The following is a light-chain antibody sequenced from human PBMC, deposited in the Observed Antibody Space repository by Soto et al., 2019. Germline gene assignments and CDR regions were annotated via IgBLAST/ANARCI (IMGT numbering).Light chain of an antibody. J-gene: IGLJ1*01. V-gene: IGLV1-47*01. Sequence: QVVLTQPPSASGTPGQRVTISCSGSSSNIGSNYVYWYQQLPGTAPKLLIYRNNQRPSGVPDRFSGSKSGTSASLAISGLRSEDEADYYCAAWDDSLSGLYVFGTGTKLTVL. CDR2: RNN. CDR3: AAWDDSLSGLYV. CDR1: SSNIGSNY.